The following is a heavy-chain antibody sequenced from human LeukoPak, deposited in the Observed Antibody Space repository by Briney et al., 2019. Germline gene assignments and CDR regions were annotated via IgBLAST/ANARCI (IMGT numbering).Heavy chain of an antibody. CDR2: IYCSGST. CDR3: ARRGDCSSTSCRLDY. V-gene: IGHV4-39*01. Sequence: PSETLSLTCTVSGGSISSSSYYWGWIRQPPGKGLEWIGSIYCSGSTYYNPSLKSRVTISVDTSKNQFSLKLSSVTAADTAVYYCARRGDCSSTSCRLDYWGQGTLVTVSS. J-gene: IGHJ4*02. D-gene: IGHD2-2*01. CDR1: GGSISSSSYY.